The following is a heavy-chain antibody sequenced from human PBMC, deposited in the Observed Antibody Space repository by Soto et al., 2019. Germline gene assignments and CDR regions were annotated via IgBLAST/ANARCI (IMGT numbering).Heavy chain of an antibody. CDR1: GYTFTSYG. J-gene: IGHJ4*02. CDR3: ARDNPPLGY. CDR2: ISAYNGNT. Sequence: QVQLVQSGAEVKKPGASVKVSCKASGYTFTSYGISWVRQAPGQGLEWMGWISAYNGNTNYAQKLQGRVTMTTDTXTSTAXMXXXXLRSDDTAVXXCARDNPPLGYWGQGTLVTVSS. V-gene: IGHV1-18*01.